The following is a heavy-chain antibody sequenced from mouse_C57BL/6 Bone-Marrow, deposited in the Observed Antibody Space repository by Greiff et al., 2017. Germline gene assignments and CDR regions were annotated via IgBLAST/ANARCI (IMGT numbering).Heavy chain of an antibody. J-gene: IGHJ1*03. CDR2: IYPRSGNT. CDR3: ARADYDGTFDV. V-gene: IGHV1-81*01. Sequence: VQLQQSGAELARPGASVNLSCKASGYTFTSYGISWVKQRTGQGLEWIGEIYPRSGNTYYNEKFKGKATLPADKSSSTAYMELRSLTSEDSAVYFCARADYDGTFDVWGTGTTVTVSS. CDR1: GYTFTSYG. D-gene: IGHD1-1*01.